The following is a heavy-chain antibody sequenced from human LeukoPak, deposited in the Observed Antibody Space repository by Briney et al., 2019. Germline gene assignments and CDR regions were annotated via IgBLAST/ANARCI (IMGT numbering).Heavy chain of an antibody. CDR3: ARGEVPAASHAGYFDY. D-gene: IGHD2-2*01. CDR1: GFTFSSNG. J-gene: IGHJ4*02. CDR2: ISSSGSTI. V-gene: IGHV3-48*04. Sequence: PGGSLRLSCAASGFTFSSNGMNWVRQAPGKGLEWVSYISSSGSTIYYADSVKGRFTISRDNAKNSLYLQMNSLRAEDTAVYYCARGEVPAASHAGYFDYWGQGTLVTVSS.